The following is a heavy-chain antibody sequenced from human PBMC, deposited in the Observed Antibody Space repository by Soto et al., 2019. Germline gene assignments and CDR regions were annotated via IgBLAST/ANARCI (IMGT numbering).Heavy chain of an antibody. D-gene: IGHD3-22*01. CDR3: ARGGPDSSGYPFDS. CDR2: VYIGDTT. CDR1: GFPVRTNY. V-gene: IGHV3-53*01. Sequence: EVQLVESGGGLTQPGGSLRLSCAASGFPVRTNYMSWVRQAPGKGLEWVSVVYIGDTTYYADSVKGRFTISGDTSKNTLSLQMNSLRADDTAVYYCARGGPDSSGYPFDSWGQGTLVTVSS. J-gene: IGHJ4*02.